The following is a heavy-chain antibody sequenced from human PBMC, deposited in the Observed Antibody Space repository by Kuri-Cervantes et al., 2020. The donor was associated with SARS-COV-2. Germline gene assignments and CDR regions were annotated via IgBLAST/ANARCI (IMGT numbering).Heavy chain of an antibody. CDR3: ARQKYQLLYNWFDP. Sequence: KVSCKGSGYSFTSYWIGWVRQMPGKGLEWMGIIYPGDSDTRYSPSFQGQVTISADKSISTAYLQWSSLQASDTAMYYCARQKYQLLYNWFDPWGQGTLVTVSS. CDR2: IYPGDSDT. J-gene: IGHJ5*02. D-gene: IGHD2-2*01. V-gene: IGHV5-51*01. CDR1: GYSFTSYW.